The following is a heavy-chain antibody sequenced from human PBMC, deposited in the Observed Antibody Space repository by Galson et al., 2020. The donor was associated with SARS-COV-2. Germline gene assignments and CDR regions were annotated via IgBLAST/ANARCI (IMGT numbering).Heavy chain of an antibody. V-gene: IGHV4-61*01. CDR3: ARGSRLGSYFEY. D-gene: IGHD1-26*01. CDR1: GGSVSGASYY. CDR2: TYYSATT. Sequence: SETLSLTCTVSGGSVSGASYYWTWIRQSPGKGLEWIGYTYYSATTSYNPSLKSRVTLSVDTSKNQFSLNLNFVTAADTAVYYCARGSRLGSYFEYWGQGALVTVSS. J-gene: IGHJ4*02.